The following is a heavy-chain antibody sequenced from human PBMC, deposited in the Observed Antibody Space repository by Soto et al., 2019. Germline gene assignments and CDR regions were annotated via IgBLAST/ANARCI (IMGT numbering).Heavy chain of an antibody. CDR1: GFTVSSNY. CDR2: IYSGGST. J-gene: IGHJ3*02. V-gene: IGHV3-66*01. CDR3: ARDGLRASDAFDI. D-gene: IGHD3-10*01. Sequence: GGSLRLSCAASGFTVSSNYMSWVRQAPGKGLEWVSVIYSGGSTYYADSVKGRFIISRDNSRNTLYLQMNSLRADDTTVYYCARDGLRASDAFDIWGQGTMVTVSS.